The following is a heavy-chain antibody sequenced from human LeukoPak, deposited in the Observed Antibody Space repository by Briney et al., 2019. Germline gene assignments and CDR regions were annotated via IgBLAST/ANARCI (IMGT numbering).Heavy chain of an antibody. CDR2: INPSGGSN. V-gene: IGHV1-46*01. J-gene: IGHJ5*02. CDR1: GYTFTNYY. CDR3: ARVGDSSNSWFDP. D-gene: IGHD6-19*01. Sequence: ASVKVSCKASGYTFTNYYIHWMRQAPAQGLEWMGIINPSGGSNSNAQNFQGRVTMTRGTSTSTVYMEMSSLRYEDTAVYYCARVGDSSNSWFDPWGQGTLVTVSS.